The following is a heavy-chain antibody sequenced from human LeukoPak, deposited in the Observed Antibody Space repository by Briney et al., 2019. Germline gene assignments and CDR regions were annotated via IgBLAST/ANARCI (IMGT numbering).Heavy chain of an antibody. CDR3: ARGVGIRKAISGWYRGGAFDI. J-gene: IGHJ3*02. D-gene: IGHD6-19*01. Sequence: SETLSLTCTVSGGSISSSSYCWSWLRQPPGQGLEWIGYIYYSGSTNYNPSLKSRVTISVDTSKNQFSLKLSSVTAADTAVYYCARGVGIRKAISGWYRGGAFDIWGQGTMVTVSS. V-gene: IGHV4-61*01. CDR2: IYYSGST. CDR1: GGSISSSSYC.